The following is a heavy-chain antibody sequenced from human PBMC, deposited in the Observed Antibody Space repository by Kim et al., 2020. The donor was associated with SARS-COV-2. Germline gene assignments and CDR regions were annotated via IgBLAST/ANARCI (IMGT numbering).Heavy chain of an antibody. CDR2: IYPGDSDT. Sequence: ESLKISCEGSGYTFTNYWIGWVRQMSGKRLEWMGIIYPGDSDTRYSPSFQGQVTISADKSIATAYLQWRSLKASDTAMYYCARTYSSGLTVHIDYWGQGTLVTVSS. V-gene: IGHV5-51*01. CDR3: ARTYSSGLTVHIDY. J-gene: IGHJ4*02. CDR1: GYTFTNYW. D-gene: IGHD6-19*01.